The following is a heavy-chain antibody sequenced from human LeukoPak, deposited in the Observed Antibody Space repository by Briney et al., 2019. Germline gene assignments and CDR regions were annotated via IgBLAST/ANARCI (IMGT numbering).Heavy chain of an antibody. D-gene: IGHD6-19*01. J-gene: IGHJ6*02. V-gene: IGHV3-7*03. CDR1: GFTFSSYW. CDR2: IKQDGSEK. CDR3: ARDRIAVAGTGYYYGMDV. Sequence: GGSLRLSCAASGFTFSSYWMSWVRQAPGKGLEWVANIKQDGSEKYYVDSVKGRFTISRDNAKNSLYLQMNNLRAEDTAVYYCARDRIAVAGTGYYYGMDVWGQGTTVTVSS.